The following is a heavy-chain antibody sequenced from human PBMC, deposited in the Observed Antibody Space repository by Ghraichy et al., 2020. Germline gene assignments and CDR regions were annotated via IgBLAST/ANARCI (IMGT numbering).Heavy chain of an antibody. CDR2: IYYSGST. Sequence: SETLSLTCTVSGGSISSSSYYWGWIRQPPGKGLEWIGSIYYSGSTYYNPSLKSRVTISVDTSKNQFSLKLSSVTAADTAVYYCARQYGDRTPSDIDYWGQGTLVTVSS. CDR1: GGSISSSSYY. CDR3: ARQYGDRTPSDIDY. D-gene: IGHD4-17*01. J-gene: IGHJ4*02. V-gene: IGHV4-39*01.